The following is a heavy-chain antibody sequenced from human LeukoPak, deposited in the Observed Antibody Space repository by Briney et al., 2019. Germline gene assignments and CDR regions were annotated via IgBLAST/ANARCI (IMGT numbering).Heavy chain of an antibody. Sequence: GASVKVSCKASGGTFSSYAISWVRQAPGQGLEWMGGIIPIFGTANYAQKFQGRVTITTDESTSTAYMELSSLRSEDTAVYYCASRRIAARPDYYYYMDVWGKGTTVTVSS. D-gene: IGHD6-6*01. V-gene: IGHV1-69*05. CDR1: GGTFSSYA. CDR3: ASRRIAARPDYYYYMDV. CDR2: IIPIFGTA. J-gene: IGHJ6*03.